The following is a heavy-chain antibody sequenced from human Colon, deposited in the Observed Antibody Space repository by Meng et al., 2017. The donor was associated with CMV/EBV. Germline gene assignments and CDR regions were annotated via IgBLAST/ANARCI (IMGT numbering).Heavy chain of an antibody. J-gene: IGHJ4*02. CDR2: IRSDGSAT. CDR1: GYTFSDYY. D-gene: IGHD6-19*01. CDR3: VRSSGWSLFDY. Sequence: QSGAGRTAPGASVKVSCKTPGYTFSDYYMHWVRQAPGQGLEWMGWIRSDGSATNYAQKLRGRVTMTRDASVSTAYMELSGLTSDDTAVYFCVRSSGWSLFDYWGPGALVTVSS. V-gene: IGHV1-2*02.